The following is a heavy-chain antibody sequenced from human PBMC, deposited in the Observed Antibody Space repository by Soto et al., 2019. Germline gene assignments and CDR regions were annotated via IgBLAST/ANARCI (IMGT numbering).Heavy chain of an antibody. Sequence: EVQLVESGGGLVQPGGSLKLSCAASGFTFSGSAMHWVRQASGKGLEWVGRIRSKANSYATAYAASVKGRFTISRDDSKNTAYLQMNSLKTKDTAVYYCTGHIVGATRGDYWGQGTLVTVSS. J-gene: IGHJ4*02. CDR1: GFTFSGSA. V-gene: IGHV3-73*02. CDR3: TGHIVGATRGDY. D-gene: IGHD1-26*01. CDR2: IRSKANSYAT.